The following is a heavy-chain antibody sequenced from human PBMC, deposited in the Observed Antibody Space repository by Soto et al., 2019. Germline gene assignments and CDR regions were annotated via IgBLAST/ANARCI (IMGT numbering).Heavy chain of an antibody. J-gene: IGHJ4*02. D-gene: IGHD4-17*01. CDR3: ARAPAPDYGGVGDY. Sequence: PGGSLRLSCAAAGFTFSSYTIHWVRQAPGKGLKWVAVISHDGSHKYYADFVKGRFTISRDNSKNTVYLQTNSLRAEDTAVYYCARAPAPDYGGVGDYWGQGTLVTVSS. CDR2: ISHDGSHK. CDR1: GFTFSSYT. V-gene: IGHV3-30-3*01.